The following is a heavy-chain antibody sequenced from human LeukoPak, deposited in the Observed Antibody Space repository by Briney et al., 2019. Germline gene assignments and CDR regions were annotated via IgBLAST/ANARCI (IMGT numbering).Heavy chain of an antibody. Sequence: ASVKVSCKASGYTFTSYAMNWVRQAPGQGLEWMGWINTNTGNPTYAQGFTGRFVFSLDTSVSTAYLQISSLKAEDTAVYYCAREAVAGYYYYGMDVWGQGTTVTVSS. CDR3: AREAVAGYYYYGMDV. V-gene: IGHV7-4-1*02. CDR2: INTNTGNP. D-gene: IGHD6-19*01. J-gene: IGHJ6*02. CDR1: GYTFTSYA.